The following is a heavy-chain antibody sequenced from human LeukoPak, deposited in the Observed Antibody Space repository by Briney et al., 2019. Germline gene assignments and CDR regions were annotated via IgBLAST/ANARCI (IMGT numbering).Heavy chain of an antibody. CDR1: GFTFSSYS. J-gene: IGHJ4*02. Sequence: GGSLRLSCAASGFTFSSYSMNWVRQAPGKGLKWVSSISSSSSYIYYADSVKGRFTISRDNAKNSLYLQMNSLRAEDTAVYYCARDQLGGFDYWGQGTLVTVSS. D-gene: IGHD5-18*01. V-gene: IGHV3-21*01. CDR3: ARDQLGGFDY. CDR2: ISSSSSYI.